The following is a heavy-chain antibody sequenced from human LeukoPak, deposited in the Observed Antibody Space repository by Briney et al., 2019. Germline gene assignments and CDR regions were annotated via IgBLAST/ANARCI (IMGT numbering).Heavy chain of an antibody. CDR2: IYYRGST. CDR3: ARVGDCGGDCSHFDY. CDR1: GGSMRRYD. V-gene: IGHV4-59*01. D-gene: IGHD2-21*02. Sequence: SGARSLPGTGSGGSMRRYDWSGIRQRPGKGLEGIGYIYYRGSTKYKAALERGVTVSGDTAKNQFSLKLSSVTAADTAVYYCARVGDCGGDCSHFDYWGQGTLVTVSS. J-gene: IGHJ4*02.